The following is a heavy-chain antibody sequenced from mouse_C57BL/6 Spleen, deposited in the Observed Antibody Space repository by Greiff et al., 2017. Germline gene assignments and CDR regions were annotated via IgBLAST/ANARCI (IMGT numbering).Heavy chain of an antibody. V-gene: IGHV1-54*01. CDR3: ARSVVPFDY. CDR1: GYAFTNYL. CDR2: INPGSGGT. J-gene: IGHJ2*01. Sequence: VQLQESGAELVRPGTSVKVSCKASGYAFTNYLIEWVKQRPGQGLEWIGVINPGSGGTNSNEKFKGKATLTADKSSSTAYMQLSSLTSEDSAVYFCARSVVPFDYWGQGTTLTVSS. D-gene: IGHD1-1*01.